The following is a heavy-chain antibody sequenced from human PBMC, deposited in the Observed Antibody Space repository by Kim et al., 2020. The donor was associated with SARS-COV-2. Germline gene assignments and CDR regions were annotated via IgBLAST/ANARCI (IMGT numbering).Heavy chain of an antibody. V-gene: IGHV3-20*01. CDR2: INWNGGST. Sequence: GGSLRLSCAASGFTFDDYGMSWVRQAPGKGLEWVSGINWNGGSTGYADSVKGRFTISRDNAKNSLYLQMNSLRAEDTALYHCASDYYSRSFFTVGMDVWGHGTTVTVSS. J-gene: IGHJ6*02. CDR3: ASDYYSRSFFTVGMDV. D-gene: IGHD6-13*01. CDR1: GFTFDDYG.